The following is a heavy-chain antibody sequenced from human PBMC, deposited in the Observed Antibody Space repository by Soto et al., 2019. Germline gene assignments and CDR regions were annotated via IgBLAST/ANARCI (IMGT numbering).Heavy chain of an antibody. CDR1: GGSISEIFYC. V-gene: IGHV4-30-2*01. J-gene: IGHJ4*02. Sequence: PWETLSLTYAVSGGSISEIFYCWSWIRQPPGKGLEWIGYISHSVGIYYNPSLKSRVTISVDGSKNQFSLKLNSVTAADTDVYLCARLTGDPDYWGQGILVTVSS. CDR3: ARLTGDPDY. D-gene: IGHD7-27*01. CDR2: ISHSVGI.